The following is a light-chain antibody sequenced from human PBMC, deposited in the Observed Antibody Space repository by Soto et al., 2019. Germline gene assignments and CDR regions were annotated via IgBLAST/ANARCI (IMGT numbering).Light chain of an antibody. V-gene: IGKV1-5*03. Sequence: IQMTQSPSSLSASLGDSVTITCRASQSISSWLAWYQQKPGKAPKLLIYKASSLESGVPSRFSGSGSGTEFTLTISSLQPDDFATYYCQQYNSYPWTFGQGTKVDIK. CDR3: QQYNSYPWT. CDR1: QSISSW. CDR2: KAS. J-gene: IGKJ1*01.